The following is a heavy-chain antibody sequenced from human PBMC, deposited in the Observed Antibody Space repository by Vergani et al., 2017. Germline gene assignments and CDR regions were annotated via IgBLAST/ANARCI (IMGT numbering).Heavy chain of an antibody. CDR1: GGSISSGGYY. Sequence: VQLQESGQGLVKPSQTLSLTCTVSGGSISSGGYYWSWIRQHPGKGLEWVSGISWNSGSIGYADSVKGRFTISRDNAKNSLYLQMNSLRAEDTALYYCAKDRVRHLRNNWFDPWGQGTLVTVSS. CDR2: ISWNSGSI. D-gene: IGHD6-6*01. V-gene: IGHV3-9*01. J-gene: IGHJ5*02. CDR3: AKDRVRHLRNNWFDP.